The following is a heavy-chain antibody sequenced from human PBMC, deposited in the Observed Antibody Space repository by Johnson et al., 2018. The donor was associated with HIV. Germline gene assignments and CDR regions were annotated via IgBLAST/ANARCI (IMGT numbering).Heavy chain of an antibody. J-gene: IGHJ3*02. CDR2: ISYDGSNK. CDR1: GFTFSSYA. D-gene: IGHD2-21*01. V-gene: IGHV3-30*04. CDR3: AKSIVVVLVGDNDDAFDI. Sequence: QVQLVESGGGLVQPGGSLRLSCTASGFTFSSYAMHWVRQAPGKGLEWVAVISYDGSNKYYADSVKGRFTISRDNPWNTLYLQMNNLTSEDTGAYYCAKSIVVVLVGDNDDAFDIWGQGTMVTVSS.